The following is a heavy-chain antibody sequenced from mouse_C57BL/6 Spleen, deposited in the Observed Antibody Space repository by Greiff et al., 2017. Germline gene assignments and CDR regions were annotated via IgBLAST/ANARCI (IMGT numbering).Heavy chain of an antibody. V-gene: IGHV5-16*01. CDR2: INYDGSST. Sequence: EVNLVESEGGLVQPGSSMKLSCTASGFTFSDYYMAWVRQVPEKGLEWVANINYDGSSTYYLDSLKSRFIISRDNAKNILYLQMSSLKCEDTATYYCARGPDGYDEGAYYFDYWGQGTTLTVSS. J-gene: IGHJ2*01. CDR3: ARGPDGYDEGAYYFDY. D-gene: IGHD2-2*01. CDR1: GFTFSDYY.